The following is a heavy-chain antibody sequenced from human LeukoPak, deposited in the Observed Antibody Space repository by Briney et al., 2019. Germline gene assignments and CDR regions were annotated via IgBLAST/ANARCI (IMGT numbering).Heavy chain of an antibody. Sequence: GGSLRLSCTASGFTFGDHGMSWARQAPGKGLEWVGYIKSKVNGGTTEYAASVKGRFTISRDDSQRIAYLHMNSLTTEDTAVYFCTRDRDWSFDYWGQGTLVTVSS. V-gene: IGHV3-49*04. D-gene: IGHD2-21*01. J-gene: IGHJ4*02. CDR1: GFTFGDHG. CDR3: TRDRDWSFDY. CDR2: IKSKVNGGTT.